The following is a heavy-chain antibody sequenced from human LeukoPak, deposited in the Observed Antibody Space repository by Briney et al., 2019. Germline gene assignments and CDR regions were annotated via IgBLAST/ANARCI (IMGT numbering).Heavy chain of an antibody. J-gene: IGHJ4*02. CDR3: ARDRSYDFWSGYSTPDY. CDR1: GFTFSDYG. Sequence: QPGRSLRLSCAASGFTFSDYGMPWVRQAPGKGLEWVTFISFDGTKKYYADSVKGRLTISRDDPKNTLDLQMNSLRAEDTAVYYCARDRSYDFWSGYSTPDYWGQGTLVTVSS. V-gene: IGHV3-30*03. D-gene: IGHD3-3*01. CDR2: ISFDGTKK.